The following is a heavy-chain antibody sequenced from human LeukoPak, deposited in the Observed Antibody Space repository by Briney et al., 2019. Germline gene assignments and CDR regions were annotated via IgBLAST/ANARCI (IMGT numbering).Heavy chain of an antibody. CDR3: ARSSVEQRLADAFDI. CDR1: GYTFTSYD. CDR2: MNPNSGNT. Sequence: ASVKVSCKASGYTFTSYDINWVRQTTGQGLEWMGWMNPNSGNTGYAQKFQGRVTMTRNTSISTAYMELSSLRSEDTAVYYCARSSVEQRLADAFDIWGQGTMVTVSS. V-gene: IGHV1-8*01. D-gene: IGHD6-25*01. J-gene: IGHJ3*02.